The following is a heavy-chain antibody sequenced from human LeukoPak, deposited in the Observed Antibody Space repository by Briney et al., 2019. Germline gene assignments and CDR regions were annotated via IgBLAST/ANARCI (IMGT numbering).Heavy chain of an antibody. V-gene: IGHV1-8*01. D-gene: IGHD6-13*01. CDR3: ARAGSSRGTYYYGMDV. Sequence: ASVKVSCKASGYTFTSYDINWVRQATGQGLEWMGWMNPNSGNTGYAQKFQGRVTMTRNTSISTAYMELSSLRSEDTAVYYCARAGSSRGTYYYGMDVWGQGTTVTVSS. CDR2: MNPNSGNT. J-gene: IGHJ6*02. CDR1: GYTFTSYD.